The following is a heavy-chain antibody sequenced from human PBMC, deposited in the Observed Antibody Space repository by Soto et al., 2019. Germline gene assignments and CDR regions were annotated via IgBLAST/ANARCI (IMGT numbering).Heavy chain of an antibody. CDR3: ARGAIXMVRGVISIHYYYGMDV. V-gene: IGHV4-34*01. CDR2: INHSGST. D-gene: IGHD3-10*01. J-gene: IGHJ6*02. CDR1: GGSFSCYY. Sequence: PSETLSLTCAVYGGSFSCYYWSWIRQPPGKGLEWIGEINHSGSTNYNPSLKSRVTISVDTSKNQFSLKLSSVTAADTAVYYCARGAIXMVRGVISIHYYYGMDVWGQGTTVTVSS.